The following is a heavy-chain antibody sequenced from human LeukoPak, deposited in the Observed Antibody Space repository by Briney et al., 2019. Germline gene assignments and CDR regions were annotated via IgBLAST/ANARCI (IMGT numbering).Heavy chain of an antibody. Sequence: KPSETLSLTCTVSGGSISSSVYYWSWIRQPPGKGLEWIGYIYTSGSTNYNPSLKSRVTISVDTSKNQFSLKLSSVTAADTAVYYCARHNNRMRRYFEMGGFDPWGQGTLVTVSS. CDR3: ARHNNRMRRYFEMGGFDP. D-gene: IGHD3-9*01. CDR1: GGSISSSVYY. J-gene: IGHJ5*02. CDR2: IYTSGST. V-gene: IGHV4-61*05.